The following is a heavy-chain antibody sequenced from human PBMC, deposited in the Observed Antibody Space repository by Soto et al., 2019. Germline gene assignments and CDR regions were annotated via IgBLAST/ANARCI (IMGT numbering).Heavy chain of an antibody. V-gene: IGHV4-59*01. CDR1: GGSISSYY. CDR3: ARGGYCSGSGCYWRAAFDI. CDR2: IYYTGST. Sequence: SETLSLTCTVSGGSISSYYWSWIRQPPGKGLEWIGYIYYTGSTNYNPSLKSRVTISVDTSKNQFSLKLNSVTAADTAVYYCARGGYCSGSGCYWRAAFDIWGQGTMVTVSS. J-gene: IGHJ3*02. D-gene: IGHD2-15*01.